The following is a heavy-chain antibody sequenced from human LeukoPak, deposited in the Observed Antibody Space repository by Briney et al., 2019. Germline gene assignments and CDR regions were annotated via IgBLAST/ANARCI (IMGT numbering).Heavy chain of an antibody. CDR2: IRSNAYGGTT. Sequence: GGSLRLSCTASGFAFGDYAMSWFRQAPGKGLEWVGFIRSNAYGGTTEYAASVKGRFTISRDDSKSIAYLQMNSLKTEDTAVYYCTRDRYSSSWYVLGGYWGQGTLVTVSS. D-gene: IGHD6-13*01. CDR1: GFAFGDYA. J-gene: IGHJ4*02. CDR3: TRDRYSSSWYVLGGY. V-gene: IGHV3-49*03.